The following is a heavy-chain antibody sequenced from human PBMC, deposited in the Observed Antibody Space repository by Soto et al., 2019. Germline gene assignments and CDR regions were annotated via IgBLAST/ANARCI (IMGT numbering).Heavy chain of an antibody. Sequence: EVQLVESGGGLVQPGGSLRLSCAASGFTFSSYSMNWVRQAPGKGLDWVSYISSSSGAIYYADSVKGRFTISRDNAKNSLYLHMNSLRDEDTAVYYCARDLGSIAARPYWFDPWGLGTLVTVSS. J-gene: IGHJ5*02. CDR2: ISSSSGAI. D-gene: IGHD6-6*01. CDR3: ARDLGSIAARPYWFDP. CDR1: GFTFSSYS. V-gene: IGHV3-48*02.